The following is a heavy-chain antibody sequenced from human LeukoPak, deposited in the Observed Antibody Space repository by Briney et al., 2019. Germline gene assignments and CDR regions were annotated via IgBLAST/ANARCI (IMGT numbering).Heavy chain of an antibody. CDR2: IKQDGSEK. J-gene: IGHJ4*02. CDR3: ARGGGYCSSTSCYRLDY. CDR1: GFTFSSYW. Sequence: PGGSLRLSCAASGFTFSSYWMSWDRQAPGKGLEWVANIKQDGSEKYYVDSVKGRFTISSDNARNSLYLQMNSLRAEDTAVYYCARGGGYCSSTSCYRLDYWGQGTLVTVSS. D-gene: IGHD2-2*01. V-gene: IGHV3-7*04.